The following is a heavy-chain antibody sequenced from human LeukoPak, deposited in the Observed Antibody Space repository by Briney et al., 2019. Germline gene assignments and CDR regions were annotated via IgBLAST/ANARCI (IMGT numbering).Heavy chain of an antibody. Sequence: PSETLSLTCAVYGGSFSGYYWSWIRQPPGKGLEWIGEINHSGSTNYNPSLKSRVTISVDTSKNQFSLKLSSVTAADTAVYYCARGDTAMEGYFDYWGQGTLVTDSS. J-gene: IGHJ4*02. V-gene: IGHV4-34*01. CDR3: ARGDTAMEGYFDY. CDR1: GGSFSGYY. CDR2: INHSGST. D-gene: IGHD5-18*01.